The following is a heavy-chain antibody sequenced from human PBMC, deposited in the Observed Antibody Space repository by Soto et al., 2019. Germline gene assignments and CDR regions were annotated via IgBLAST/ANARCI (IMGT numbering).Heavy chain of an antibody. CDR2: ITHSGGT. V-gene: IGHV4-34*01. D-gene: IGHD5-12*01. CDR1: GGSFSGYY. J-gene: IGHJ3*02. Sequence: QVQLQQWGAGLLKPSETLSLTCAVYGGSFSGYYWISIAQPPGKGLEWIGEITHSGGTNNTPSLKRPVTITVETSKKAVSLKVGSLTAADTAWYFRAGRGYEHAFDIWGQGTNVTVSS. CDR3: AGRGYEHAFDI.